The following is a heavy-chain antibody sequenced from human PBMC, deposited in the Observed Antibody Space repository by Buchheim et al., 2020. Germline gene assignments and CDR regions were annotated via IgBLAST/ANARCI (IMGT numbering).Heavy chain of an antibody. J-gene: IGHJ4*02. CDR2: IYGGDTT. CDR1: GFTVSNFY. Sequence: EVQLVESGGGLVQPGGSLRLSCAASGFTVSNFYMSWVRHTPGKGLEWDSLIYGGDTTYYANSVKGRFTISIDTSTNTLYLQMNSLRAEDTAVYYCARSLYDSSGYYFPDYWGQGT. D-gene: IGHD3-22*01. CDR3: ARSLYDSSGYYFPDY. V-gene: IGHV3-66*01.